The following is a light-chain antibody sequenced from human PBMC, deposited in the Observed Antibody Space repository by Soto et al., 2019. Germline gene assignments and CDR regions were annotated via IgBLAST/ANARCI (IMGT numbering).Light chain of an antibody. V-gene: IGLV2-23*02. CDR3: CSYADSSSI. CDR1: SSDVGTYNL. Sequence: QSALTQPASVSGSPGQSIAISCTGTSSDVGTYNLVSWYQQHPGKAPKLLIYEVSKRPSGVSNRFSGSKSGNTASLTISGLQDEDEADYYCCSYADSSSIFGGGTKVTVL. CDR2: EVS. J-gene: IGLJ2*01.